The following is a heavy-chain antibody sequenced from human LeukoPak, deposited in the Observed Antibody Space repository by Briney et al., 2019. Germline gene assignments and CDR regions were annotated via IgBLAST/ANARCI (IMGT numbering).Heavy chain of an antibody. CDR2: ISGSGVDT. V-gene: IGHV3-23*01. D-gene: IGHD3-10*01. Sequence: GGSLRLSCVASGFSFSTYAMSWVRQAPGKGLEWVSGISGSGVDTHYADSVKGRFRISRDNSQNTLYLQLSSLRAEDTAVYYCAKADTYGVRGVAFDYWGQGALVTVSS. CDR1: GFSFSTYA. CDR3: AKADTYGVRGVAFDY. J-gene: IGHJ4*02.